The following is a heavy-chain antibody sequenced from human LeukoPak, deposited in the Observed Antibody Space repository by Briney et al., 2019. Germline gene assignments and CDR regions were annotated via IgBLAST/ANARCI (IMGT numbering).Heavy chain of an antibody. CDR2: IYSDDSRT. D-gene: IGHD2-15*01. V-gene: IGHV5-51*01. CDR3: ARLPSECSGETCSSWFDP. CDR1: GYSIYTYW. Sequence: AESLKISCQGSGYSIYTYWIVWVRQMPGKGLECMVTIYSDDSRTKYSPSFQGQVTISADRSISTAYLQWSSLKASDTAMYYCARLPSECSGETCSSWFDPWGRGALVTVSS. J-gene: IGHJ5*02.